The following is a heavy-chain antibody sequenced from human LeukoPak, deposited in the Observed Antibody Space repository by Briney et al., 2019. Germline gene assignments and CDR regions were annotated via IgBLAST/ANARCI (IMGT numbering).Heavy chain of an antibody. CDR2: INPNSGGT. D-gene: IGHD2-2*01. Sequence: GASVKVSCKASGYTFTGYYMHWVRQAPEQGLEWMGWINPNSGGTNYAQKFQGRVTMTRDTSISTAYMELSRLRSDDTAVYYCARDGCSSTSCYLYYYYYMDVWGKGTTVTVSS. J-gene: IGHJ6*03. V-gene: IGHV1-2*02. CDR1: GYTFTGYY. CDR3: ARDGCSSTSCYLYYYYYMDV.